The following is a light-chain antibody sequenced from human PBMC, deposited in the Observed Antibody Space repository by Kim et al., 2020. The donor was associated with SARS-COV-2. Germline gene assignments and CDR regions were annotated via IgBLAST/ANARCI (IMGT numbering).Light chain of an antibody. V-gene: IGLV3-1*01. CDR3: QARESSNVV. J-gene: IGLJ2*01. CDR2: QDS. CDR1: KLGDKY. Sequence: SYELTQPPSVSVSPGQTASITCSGDKLGDKYACWYQQKPGQSPVLVIYQDSKRPSGIPERFSGSNSGNTATLTISGTQAMDEADYYCQARESSNVVFGG.